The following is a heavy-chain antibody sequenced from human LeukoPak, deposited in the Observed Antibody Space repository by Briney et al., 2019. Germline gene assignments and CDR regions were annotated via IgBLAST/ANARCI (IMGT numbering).Heavy chain of an antibody. V-gene: IGHV4-59*01. Sequence: ASETLSLTCTVSGGSISSYYWSWLRQPPGKGLEWIGYIYYSGSTNYNPSLKSRVTISVDTSKNQFSLKLSSVTAADTAVYCCARATMVRGAPPTYYYYMDVWGKGTTVTISS. D-gene: IGHD3-10*01. CDR3: ARATMVRGAPPTYYYYMDV. CDR1: GGSISSYY. J-gene: IGHJ6*03. CDR2: IYYSGST.